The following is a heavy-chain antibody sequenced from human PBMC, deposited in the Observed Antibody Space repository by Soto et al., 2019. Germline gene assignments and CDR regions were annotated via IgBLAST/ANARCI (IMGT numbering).Heavy chain of an antibody. D-gene: IGHD6-19*01. CDR1: GYTFTSYD. J-gene: IGHJ4*02. CDR3: AMKALSGWYWIDY. V-gene: IGHV1-8*01. Sequence: ASVKVSCKASGYTFTSYDINWVRQATGQGLEWMGWMNPNSGNTGYAQKFQGRVTMTRNTSISTAYMELSSLRSEDTAVYYCAMKALSGWYWIDYWGQGTLVTVSS. CDR2: MNPNSGNT.